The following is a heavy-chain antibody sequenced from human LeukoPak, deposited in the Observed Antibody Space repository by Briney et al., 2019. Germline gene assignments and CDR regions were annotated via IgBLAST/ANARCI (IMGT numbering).Heavy chain of an antibody. Sequence: PSETLSLTCTDSGGSISSYYWSWIRQTPGKGLEWIRYIYYSGSTNFNPSLKSRVTISVDTSKNQFSLKMSSVTAADTAVYFCARGGHPGYYYDYYMDVWGKGTTVTISS. V-gene: IGHV4-59*01. CDR2: IYYSGST. CDR1: GGSISSYY. J-gene: IGHJ6*03. CDR3: ARGGHPGYYYDYYMDV.